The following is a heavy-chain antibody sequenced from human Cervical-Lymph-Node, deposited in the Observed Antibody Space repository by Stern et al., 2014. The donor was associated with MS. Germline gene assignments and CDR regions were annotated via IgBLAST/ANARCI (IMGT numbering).Heavy chain of an antibody. CDR1: GFTFSSYS. CDR2: ISSGGSYI. CDR3: ARGRGGNYRYYFDY. D-gene: IGHD4-23*01. V-gene: IGHV3-21*01. J-gene: IGHJ4*02. Sequence: EDQLVESGGGLVQPGGSLRLSCAASGFTFSSYSMNWVRQAPGTGLEWVAPISSGGSYISYADSLKGRFTISRDNAKNSLYLQMNSLRAEDTAVYYCARGRGGNYRYYFDYWGQGTLVTVSS.